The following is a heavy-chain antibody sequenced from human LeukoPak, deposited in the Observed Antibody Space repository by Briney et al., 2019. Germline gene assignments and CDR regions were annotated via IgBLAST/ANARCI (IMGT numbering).Heavy chain of an antibody. J-gene: IGHJ5*02. D-gene: IGHD7-27*01. Sequence: KPSQTLSLTCNVSGGSISNDGYYWSWIRQHPGKGLEWLGYIYYSGSTYYNPSLKSRVTLSVDTSKSQFSLRLSSVTAADTAVYYCARDLTGDQLFDPWGQGTLVTVSS. CDR1: GGSISNDGYY. CDR3: ARDLTGDQLFDP. CDR2: IYYSGST. V-gene: IGHV4-31*03.